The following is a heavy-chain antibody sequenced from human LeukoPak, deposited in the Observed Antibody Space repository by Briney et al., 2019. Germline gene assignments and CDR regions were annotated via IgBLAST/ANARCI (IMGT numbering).Heavy chain of an antibody. V-gene: IGHV3-23*01. J-gene: IGHJ4*02. CDR1: GFTFSTYA. D-gene: IGHD3-22*01. CDR3: AKESQMYYDTSGYYYFDS. Sequence: SGGSLRLSCAASGFTFSTYAMSWVRQSPGKGLEWVSCISGSGGSTYYADSVKGRFTLSRDNSKGTLYLQMNSLRAEDTAVYYCAKESQMYYDTSGYYYFDSWGQGALVTVSS. CDR2: ISGSGGST.